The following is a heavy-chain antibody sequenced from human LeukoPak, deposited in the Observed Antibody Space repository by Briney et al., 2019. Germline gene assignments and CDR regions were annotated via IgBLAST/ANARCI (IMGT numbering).Heavy chain of an antibody. Sequence: GGSLRLSCAASGFTFSSSAMAWVRHAPGKGLEWVSTISYSGSGTYYADSVKGRFTISRDNAKNSLYLQMNSLRAEDTAVYYCARDGAARPHWGQGTLVTVSS. CDR2: ISYSGSGT. CDR3: ARDGAARPH. V-gene: IGHV3-23*01. CDR1: GFTFSSSA. J-gene: IGHJ4*02. D-gene: IGHD6-6*01.